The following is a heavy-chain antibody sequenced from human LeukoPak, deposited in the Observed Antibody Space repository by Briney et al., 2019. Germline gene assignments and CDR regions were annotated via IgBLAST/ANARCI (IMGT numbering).Heavy chain of an antibody. CDR3: AKGVIVEPYFDY. V-gene: IGHV4-59*01. CDR1: GGSISSYY. CDR2: IYYSGST. Sequence: SETLSLTCTVSGGSISSYYWSWIRQPPGKGLEWIGYIYYSGSTNYNPSLKSRVTISVDTSKNQFSLKLSSVTAADTAVYYCAKGVIVEPYFDYWGQGTLVTVSS. J-gene: IGHJ4*02. D-gene: IGHD3-16*02.